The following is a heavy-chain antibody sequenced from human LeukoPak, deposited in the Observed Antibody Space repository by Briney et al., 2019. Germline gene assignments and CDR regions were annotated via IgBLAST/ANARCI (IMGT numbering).Heavy chain of an antibody. CDR1: GGSVSSYY. D-gene: IGHD3-10*01. Sequence: SETLSLTCSVSGGSVSSYYWSWIRQPPGKGLEWIGYVYYTGSTYYNPSLKSRVTISVDTSKNQFSLRLSSVTATDTAVYYCATHSSVYGSGSYLHCWGQGTLVTVSS. CDR2: VYYTGST. J-gene: IGHJ4*02. V-gene: IGHV4-59*08. CDR3: ATHSSVYGSGSYLHC.